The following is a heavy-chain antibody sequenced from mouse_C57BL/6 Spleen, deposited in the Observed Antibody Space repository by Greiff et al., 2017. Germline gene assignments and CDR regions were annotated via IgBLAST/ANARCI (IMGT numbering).Heavy chain of an antibody. J-gene: IGHJ1*03. CDR2: IDPANGNT. CDR3: ASQEYYGSSGYFDV. CDR1: GFNIKNTY. D-gene: IGHD1-1*01. Sequence: EVQLVESVAELVRPGASVKLSCTASGFNIKNTYMHWVKQRPEQGLEWIGRIDPANGNTKYAPKFQGKATITADTSSNTAYLQLSSLTAEDTAIYYCASQEYYGSSGYFDVWGTGTTVTVSS. V-gene: IGHV14-3*01.